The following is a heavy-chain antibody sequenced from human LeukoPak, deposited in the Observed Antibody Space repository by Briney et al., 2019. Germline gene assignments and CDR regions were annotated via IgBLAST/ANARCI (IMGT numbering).Heavy chain of an antibody. J-gene: IGHJ3*02. CDR1: GYTFTSYG. CDR2: ISAYNGNT. Sequence: ASVKVSCKASGYTFTSYGISWVRQAPGQGLEWMGWISAYNGNTNYAQKFQGRVTMTRDTSISTAYMELSRLRSDDTAVYYCARDLWFGELSDAFDIWGQGTMVTVSS. CDR3: ARDLWFGELSDAFDI. V-gene: IGHV1-18*01. D-gene: IGHD3-10*01.